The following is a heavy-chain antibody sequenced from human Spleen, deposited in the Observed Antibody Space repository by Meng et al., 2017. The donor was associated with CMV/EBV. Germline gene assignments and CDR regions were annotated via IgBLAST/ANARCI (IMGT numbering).Heavy chain of an antibody. D-gene: IGHD2-2*01. CDR1: FSSYS. CDR2: ISSSSSYI. J-gene: IGHJ4*02. CDR3: AKGGEYCSSTRCIAYYYDY. Sequence: FSSYSRNWVRQAPGKGMEWVSSISSSSSYIYYADAVKGRFTISRDNAKNSLYLQMNSLRAEDTAVYYCAKGGEYCSSTRCIAYYYDYWGQGTLVTVSS. V-gene: IGHV3-21*01.